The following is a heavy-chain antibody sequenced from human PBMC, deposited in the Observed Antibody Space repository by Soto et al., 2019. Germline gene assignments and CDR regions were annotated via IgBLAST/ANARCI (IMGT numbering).Heavy chain of an antibody. CDR2: IKSQASGGTI. J-gene: IGHJ4*02. V-gene: IGHV3-15*07. CDR1: GITFIYAW. CDR3: THLLSLAHPYSYL. Sequence: GGSLRLSCAASGITFIYAWMDWVRQAPGKRLEWVGRIKSQASGGTIDYAAPVKGRFTISRDDSKNTVYLQMDSLKTEDTAVYYCTHLLSLAHPYSYLWGQGTLVTVSS. D-gene: IGHD2-21*01.